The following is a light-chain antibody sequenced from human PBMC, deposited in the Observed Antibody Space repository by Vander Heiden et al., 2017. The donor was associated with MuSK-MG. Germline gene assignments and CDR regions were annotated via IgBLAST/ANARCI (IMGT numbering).Light chain of an antibody. CDR2: DVT. CDR1: SRDVGAFNY. Sequence: QSALTQPASVSGSPGQSITISCTGSSRDVGAFNYVSWYQQHPGKAPKLMIYDVTNRPSGVSYRFSGSKSGHTASLTISGLQAEDEADYYCSSDAGSGTSVVFGGGTKLTVL. J-gene: IGLJ2*01. V-gene: IGLV2-14*03. CDR3: SSDAGSGTSVV.